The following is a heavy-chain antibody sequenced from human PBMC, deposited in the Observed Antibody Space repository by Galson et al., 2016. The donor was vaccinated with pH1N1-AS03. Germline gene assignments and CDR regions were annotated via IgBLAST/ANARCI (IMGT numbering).Heavy chain of an antibody. CDR3: ARGGVFFSGSWSYHH. CDR1: GGSFSGYY. Sequence: SETLSLTCAVSGGSFSGYYYTWIRQPPGKGLEWIGEIHPSGSTTNYSPSLKSRVTISVDTSKNQFSLKLTSVTAADTAVYFCARGGVFFSGSWSYHHWDQGNLVTVSS. V-gene: IGHV4-34*01. CDR2: IHPSGSTT. J-gene: IGHJ4*02. D-gene: IGHD3-10*01.